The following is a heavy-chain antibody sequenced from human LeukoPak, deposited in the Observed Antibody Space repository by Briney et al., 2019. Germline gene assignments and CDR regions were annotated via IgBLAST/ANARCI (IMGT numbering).Heavy chain of an antibody. CDR2: ISGSGGST. Sequence: PGGSLRLSRAASGFTFSSYAMSWVRQAPGKGLEWVSAISGSGGSTYYADSVKGRLTISRDNSKNTLYLQMNSLRAEDTAVYYCAKDTARGVIAYYFDYWGQGTLVTVSS. CDR3: AKDTARGVIAYYFDY. J-gene: IGHJ4*02. V-gene: IGHV3-23*01. CDR1: GFTFSSYA. D-gene: IGHD3-10*01.